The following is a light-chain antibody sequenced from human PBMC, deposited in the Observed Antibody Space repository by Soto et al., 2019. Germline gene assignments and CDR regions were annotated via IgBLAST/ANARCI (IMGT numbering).Light chain of an antibody. V-gene: IGKV1-33*01. CDR1: QGVKKY. J-gene: IGKJ4*02. Sequence: DIQMTQSPSSLSASVGDRVTITCQASQGVKKYVNWYQQKPGKATKLLVYDASTSEVGVPARFSGSGSGTHFAFTIANLQPEDFGTYFCNQYENLPLTVGGGTKV. CDR2: DAS. CDR3: NQYENLPLT.